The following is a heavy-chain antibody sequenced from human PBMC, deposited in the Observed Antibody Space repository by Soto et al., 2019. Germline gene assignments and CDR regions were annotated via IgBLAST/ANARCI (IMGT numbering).Heavy chain of an antibody. Sequence: EVQLVESGGALVQPGRSLRLSCVASGFKFNDYGIPWGRHAPGKGLQWVSGASWNGDMISYADSVKGGFTISRDNAKNSLYLKMNSLRTEDTALYYCAKDAQFYHMDVWGQGTTVTVSS. V-gene: IGHV3-9*01. CDR3: AKDAQFYHMDV. J-gene: IGHJ6*02. CDR2: ASWNGDMI. CDR1: GFKFNDYG.